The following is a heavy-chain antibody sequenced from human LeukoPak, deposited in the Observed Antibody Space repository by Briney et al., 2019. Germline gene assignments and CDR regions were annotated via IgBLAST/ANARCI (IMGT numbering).Heavy chain of an antibody. Sequence: GGSLRLSCAASGFTLSNYAMTWVRQAPGKGLEWVSRISAGGGSSYHADSVKGRFTISRDNSKNTLYLQMNNLRAEDTAVYYCATQYGSSWRDYFDYWGQGTLVTVSS. CDR1: GFTLSNYA. D-gene: IGHD6-13*01. CDR3: ATQYGSSWRDYFDY. J-gene: IGHJ4*02. V-gene: IGHV3-23*01. CDR2: ISAGGGSS.